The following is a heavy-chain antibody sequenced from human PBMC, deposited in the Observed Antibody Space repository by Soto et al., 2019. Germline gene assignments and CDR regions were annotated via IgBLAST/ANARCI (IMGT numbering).Heavy chain of an antibody. CDR3: AGPRYSFGTSGYHPFDY. CDR2: IYFSGSGTS. CDR1: GDFISNTTYY. V-gene: IGHV4-39*01. D-gene: IGHD3-22*01. J-gene: IGHJ4*02. Sequence: PSETLSLTCSVSGDFISNTTYYWAWVRQAPGKGLEWVGSIYFSGSGTSHYNPSLKSRVTISVDTSKNQFSLKLTSVTAADTAVYYCAGPRYSFGTSGYHPFDYWGQGTLVTVSS.